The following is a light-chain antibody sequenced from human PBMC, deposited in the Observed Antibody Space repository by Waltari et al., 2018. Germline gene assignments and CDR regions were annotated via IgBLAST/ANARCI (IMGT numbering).Light chain of an antibody. CDR3: QQYNSYSLLT. CDR1: QRSRNW. CDR2: KAS. J-gene: IGKJ4*01. Sequence: DLQMTQFPSTLSASARDIVTITCRASQRSRNWFAWSQQKPGKAPNLLIYKASTLESGVPSRFSGSGSGTEFTLTISSLQPDDFATDYCQQYNSYSLLTFGGGTKVEIK. V-gene: IGKV1-5*03.